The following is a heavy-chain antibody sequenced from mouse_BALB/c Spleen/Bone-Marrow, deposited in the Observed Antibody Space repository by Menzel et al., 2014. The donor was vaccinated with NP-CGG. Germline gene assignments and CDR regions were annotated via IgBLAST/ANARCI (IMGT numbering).Heavy chain of an antibody. J-gene: IGHJ3*01. Sequence: VHLVESGAELVRPGVSVKISCKGSGYTFTDYAMHWVKPSHAKSLEWIGVIGTYYGDATYNQKFKTKATMTVDKSSSTAYMELARLTSDDSALYYCAREGPWFAFWGQGTLVTVSA. CDR3: AREGPWFAF. V-gene: IGHV1S137*01. CDR2: IGTYYGDA. CDR1: GYTFTDYA.